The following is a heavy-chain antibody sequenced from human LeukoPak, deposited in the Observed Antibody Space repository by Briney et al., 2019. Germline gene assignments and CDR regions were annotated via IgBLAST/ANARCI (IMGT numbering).Heavy chain of an antibody. V-gene: IGHV4-34*01. CDR3: ARGHSSGIDY. Sequence: PSETLSLTCAVYGGSFSGYYWSWTRQPPGKGLEWIGEINHSGSTNYNPSLKSRVTISVDTSKNQFSLKLSSVTAADTAVYYCARGHSSGIDYWGQGTLVTVSS. J-gene: IGHJ4*02. D-gene: IGHD6-19*01. CDR1: GGSFSGYY. CDR2: INHSGST.